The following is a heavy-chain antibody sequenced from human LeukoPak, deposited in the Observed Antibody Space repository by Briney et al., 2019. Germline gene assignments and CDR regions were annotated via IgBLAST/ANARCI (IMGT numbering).Heavy chain of an antibody. D-gene: IGHD1-1*01. V-gene: IGHV3-9*01. CDR2: ISWNSGSI. CDR1: GFTFSSYA. CDR3: AKDKSGMTPFDAFDI. Sequence: GGSLRLSCAASGFTFSSYAMSWVRQAPGKGLEWVSGISWNSGSIGYADSVKGRFTISRDNAKNSLYLQMNSLRAEDTALYYCAKDKSGMTPFDAFDIWGQGTMVTVSS. J-gene: IGHJ3*02.